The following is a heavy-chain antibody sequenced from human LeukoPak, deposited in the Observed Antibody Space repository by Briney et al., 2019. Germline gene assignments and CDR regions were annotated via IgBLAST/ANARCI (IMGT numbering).Heavy chain of an antibody. Sequence: PGASVKVCCKASGYTFTGYYMHWVRQAPGQGLEWMGWINPNSGGTNYAQKFQGRVTMTRDTSISTAYMELSRLRSDDTAVYYCATEKILRYFDWLPIDYFDYWGQGTLVTVSS. CDR3: ATEKILRYFDWLPIDYFDY. D-gene: IGHD3-9*01. CDR2: INPNSGGT. V-gene: IGHV1-2*02. CDR1: GYTFTGYY. J-gene: IGHJ4*02.